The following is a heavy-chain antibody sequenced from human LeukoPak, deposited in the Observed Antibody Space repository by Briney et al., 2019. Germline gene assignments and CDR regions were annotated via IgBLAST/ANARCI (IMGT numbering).Heavy chain of an antibody. CDR1: GFTFSSSW. CDR2: IKEDGSEK. J-gene: IGHJ5*02. V-gene: IGHV3-7*01. Sequence: GGSLRLSCAASGFTFSSSWMSWVRQAPGKGLEWVANIKEDGSEKYYVDSVKGRFTISRDNAKNSLYLQMNSLRAEDAAVYYCAREQSWGQGTLVTVSS. CDR3: AREQS.